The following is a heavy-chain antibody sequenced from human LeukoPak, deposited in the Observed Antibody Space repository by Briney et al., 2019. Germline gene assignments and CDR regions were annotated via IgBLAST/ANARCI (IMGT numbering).Heavy chain of an antibody. Sequence: GGSLRLSCAASGFTFSNYGMHWVRQAPGKGLEWVAVITHDGTNKYYADSVKGRFTISRDNSKNTLYLQMNSLRAEDTAVYYCARTRGYSYGDFDYWGQGTLVTVSS. J-gene: IGHJ4*02. V-gene: IGHV3-30*03. CDR2: ITHDGTNK. CDR3: ARTRGYSYGDFDY. D-gene: IGHD5-18*01. CDR1: GFTFSNYG.